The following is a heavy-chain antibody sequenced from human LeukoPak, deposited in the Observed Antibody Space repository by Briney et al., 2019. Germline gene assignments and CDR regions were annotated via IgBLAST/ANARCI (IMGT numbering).Heavy chain of an antibody. J-gene: IGHJ4*02. CDR2: ISGSGGST. D-gene: IGHD3-10*01. V-gene: IGHV3-23*01. CDR3: AKDPYGSGSYILDY. Sequence: GGSLRLSCAASGFTFSSYAMSWVRQAPGKGLEWVSAISGSGGSTYYADSAKGRFTISRDNSKNTLYLQMNSLRAEDTAVYYCAKDPYGSGSYILDYWGQGTLVTVSS. CDR1: GFTFSSYA.